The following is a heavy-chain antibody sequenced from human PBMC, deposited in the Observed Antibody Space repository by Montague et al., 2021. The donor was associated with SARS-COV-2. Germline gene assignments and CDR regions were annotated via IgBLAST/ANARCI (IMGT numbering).Heavy chain of an antibody. CDR1: GGSISSSSYY. CDR3: ARDYGDYGSGYYYGFDV. V-gene: IGHV4-39*07. Sequence: SETLSLTCTVSGGSISSSSYYWGWIRQPPGKGLEWIGSIYYSGSTYYNPSLQSRVTISVDTSKNQFSLKLSSVTAADTAVYYCARDYGDYGSGYYYGFDVWGRGTMVTVSS. CDR2: IYYSGST. D-gene: IGHD4-17*01. J-gene: IGHJ6*02.